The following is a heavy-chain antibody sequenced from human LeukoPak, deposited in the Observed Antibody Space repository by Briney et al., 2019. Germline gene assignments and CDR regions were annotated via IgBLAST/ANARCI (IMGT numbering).Heavy chain of an antibody. CDR1: GGSISSSRYY. D-gene: IGHD6-13*01. Sequence: KPSETLSLTCTVSGGSISSSRYYSGWIRQPPGKGLEWIGSIYYSGSTYYNPSLKSRVTISVDTSKNQFSLKLSSVTAADTAVYYCARSAAAYDAFDIWGQGTMVTVSS. CDR2: IYYSGST. V-gene: IGHV4-39*01. CDR3: ARSAAAYDAFDI. J-gene: IGHJ3*02.